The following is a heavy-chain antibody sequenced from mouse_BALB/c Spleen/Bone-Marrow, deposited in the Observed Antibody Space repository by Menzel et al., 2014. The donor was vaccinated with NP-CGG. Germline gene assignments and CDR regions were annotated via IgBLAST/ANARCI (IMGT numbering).Heavy chain of an antibody. CDR2: IYPSDSYT. V-gene: IGHV1-69*02. J-gene: IGHJ3*01. D-gene: IGHD1-1*02. CDR3: TRDEGGFAY. CDR1: GYTFTSYW. Sequence: VQLQQSGTDLVRPGASVKLSCKASGYTFTSYWINWVKQRPGQGLEWIGNIYPSDSYTNYNQKFKDKATLTVDKSSSTAYMHLSSPTPEDSAVYYCTRDEGGFAYWGQGTLVTVSA.